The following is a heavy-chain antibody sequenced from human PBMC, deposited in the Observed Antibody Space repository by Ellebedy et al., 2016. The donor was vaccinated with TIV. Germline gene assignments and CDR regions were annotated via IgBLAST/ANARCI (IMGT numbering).Heavy chain of an antibody. CDR1: GGSVSSGSYY. D-gene: IGHD1-26*01. J-gene: IGHJ4*02. CDR3: ARVNVRATFDY. Sequence: SETLSLTXTVSGGSVSSGSYYWSWIRQPPGKGLEWIGYIYYSGSTNYNPSLKSRVTISVDRSKNQFSLKLSSVTAADTAVYYCARVNVRATFDYWGQGTLVTVSS. V-gene: IGHV4-61*01. CDR2: IYYSGST.